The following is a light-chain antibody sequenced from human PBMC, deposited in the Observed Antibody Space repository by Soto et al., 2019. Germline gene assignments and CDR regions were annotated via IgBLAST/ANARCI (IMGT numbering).Light chain of an antibody. CDR2: GAS. J-gene: IGKJ4*01. CDR1: ESVSSTY. V-gene: IGKV3-20*01. Sequence: EIVVTQSPATLSLSPGERATLSCRASESVSSTYFAWYQQKPGQSPRLLIYGASSRATGIPDRFSGSGSGTDFTLTISRLEPEDFAVYYCQQYSSSPPLTFGGGTKV. CDR3: QQYSSSPPLT.